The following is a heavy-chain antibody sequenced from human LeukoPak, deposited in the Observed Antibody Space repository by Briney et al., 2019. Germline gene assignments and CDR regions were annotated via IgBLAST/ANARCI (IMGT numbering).Heavy chain of an antibody. V-gene: IGHV3-7*03. Sequence: SSETLSLTCAVYGGSFSGYYWSWVRLAPGKGLEWVANIKEDGTETYYVDSVKGRFTISRDNAKNSLYLQMNSLRVEDTAVYYCAKEGRSLQTYWGQGTLVTVSS. CDR3: AKEGRSLQTY. CDR1: GGSFSGYY. D-gene: IGHD5-24*01. J-gene: IGHJ4*02. CDR2: IKEDGTET.